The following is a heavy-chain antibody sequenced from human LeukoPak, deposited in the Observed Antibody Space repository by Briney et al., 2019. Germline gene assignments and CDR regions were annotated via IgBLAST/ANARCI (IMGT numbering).Heavy chain of an antibody. V-gene: IGHV4-4*02. CDR2: IYHSGST. CDR1: GGSISSSNW. J-gene: IGHJ6*03. CDR3: ARSSEGRYYYDSSGFSYYYYYMDV. Sequence: SSGTLSLTCAVSGGSISSSNWWSWIRQPPGKGLEWIGEIYHSGSTNYNPSLKSRVTISVDKSKTQFSLKLSSVTAADTAVYYCARSSEGRYYYDSSGFSYYYYYMDVWGKGTTVTISS. D-gene: IGHD3-22*01.